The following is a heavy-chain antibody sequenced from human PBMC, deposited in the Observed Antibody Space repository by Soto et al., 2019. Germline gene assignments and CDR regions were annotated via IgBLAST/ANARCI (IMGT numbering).Heavy chain of an antibody. Sequence: QLQLQESGPGLVKPSETLSLTCTVSGGSIGSSSYYWGWIRQPPGKGLEWIGSIYDRGSTYSNPSLKSRLTTALDTSKNQFSLKLTSVTGADTAVYYCARHGYTSGPTYFDYWGQGTLVTVSS. CDR2: IYDRGST. CDR1: GGSIGSSSYY. V-gene: IGHV4-39*01. CDR3: ARHGYTSGPTYFDY. J-gene: IGHJ4*02. D-gene: IGHD6-19*01.